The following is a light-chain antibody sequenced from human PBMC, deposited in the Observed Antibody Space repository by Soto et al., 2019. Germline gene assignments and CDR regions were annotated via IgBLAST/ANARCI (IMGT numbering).Light chain of an antibody. CDR3: GTWDSSLSAYV. Sequence: KVTISCSGSSSNIGNNYVSWYQQVPGTAPKLLIYDNNKRPSGIPDRFSGSKSGTSATLGITGLQTGDEADYYCGTWDSSLSAYVFGTGTKVTVL. CDR2: DNN. CDR1: SSNIGNNY. V-gene: IGLV1-51*01. J-gene: IGLJ1*01.